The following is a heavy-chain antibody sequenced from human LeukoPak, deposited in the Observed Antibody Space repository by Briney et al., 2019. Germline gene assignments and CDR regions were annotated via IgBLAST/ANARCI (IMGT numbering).Heavy chain of an antibody. V-gene: IGHV4-59*04. CDR2: IYYSGST. CDR3: AQDSHYYYYMDV. Sequence: PSQTLSLTCTVSGGSISSYYWSWIRQPPGKGLEWIGSIYYSGSTYYNPSLKSRVTMSVDTSKNQFSLKLSSVTAVDTAVYYCAQDSHYYYYMDVWGKGTTVTVSS. CDR1: GGSISSYY. J-gene: IGHJ6*03.